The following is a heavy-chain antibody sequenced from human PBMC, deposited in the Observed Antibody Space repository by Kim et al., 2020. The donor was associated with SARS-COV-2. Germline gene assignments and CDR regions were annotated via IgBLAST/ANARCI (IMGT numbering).Heavy chain of an antibody. Sequence: SVKGRFTISRDNSKTTLYLQMNSLRAEDTAVYYCAREYCSSTSCYNAFDIWGQGTMVTVSS. V-gene: IGHV3-30*07. D-gene: IGHD2-2*02. CDR3: AREYCSSTSCYNAFDI. J-gene: IGHJ3*02.